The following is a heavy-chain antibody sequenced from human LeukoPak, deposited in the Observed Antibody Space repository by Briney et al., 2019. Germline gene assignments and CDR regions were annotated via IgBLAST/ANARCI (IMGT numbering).Heavy chain of an antibody. J-gene: IGHJ4*02. D-gene: IGHD5-18*01. Sequence: PSQTLSLTCTVSGGSISSGSYYWSWIRQPAGKGLELIGRIYTSGSTNYNPSRKSRVTISVDTSKNQFSMKLSSVTAADTAVYYCARGGYSYGQGFDYWGQGTLVTVSS. V-gene: IGHV4-61*02. CDR1: GGSISSGSYY. CDR3: ARGGYSYGQGFDY. CDR2: IYTSGST.